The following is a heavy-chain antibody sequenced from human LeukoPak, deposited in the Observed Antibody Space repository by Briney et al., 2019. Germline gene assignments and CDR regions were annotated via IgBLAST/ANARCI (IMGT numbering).Heavy chain of an antibody. D-gene: IGHD4-17*01. CDR2: IWYDGSNK. V-gene: IGHV3-33*01. J-gene: IGHJ4*02. CDR1: GFIFRSYG. CDR3: ARDPGRTDFDY. Sequence: GGSLRLSCAASGFIFRSYGMHWVRQTPGEGLEWVAAIWYDGSNKYYAGSVKGRFTISRDNSENTLSLQMNSLRAEDTAVYYCARDPGRTDFDYWGQGTLVTVSS.